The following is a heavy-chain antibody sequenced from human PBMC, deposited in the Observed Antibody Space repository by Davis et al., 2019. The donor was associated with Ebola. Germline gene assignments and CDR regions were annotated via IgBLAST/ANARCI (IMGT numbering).Heavy chain of an antibody. CDR2: IYHSGST. Sequence: PSETLSLTCAVSGGSISSSNWWSWVRQPPGKGLEWIGEIYHSGSTNYNPSLKSRVTISVDKSKNQFSLKLSSVTAADTAVYYCAGPGGGGWLYFDYWGQGTLVTVSS. J-gene: IGHJ4*02. CDR3: AGPGGGGWLYFDY. V-gene: IGHV4-4*02. CDR1: GGSISSSNW. D-gene: IGHD6-19*01.